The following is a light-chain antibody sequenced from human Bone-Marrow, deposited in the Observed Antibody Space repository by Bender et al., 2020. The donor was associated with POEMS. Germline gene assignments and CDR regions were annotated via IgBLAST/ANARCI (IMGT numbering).Light chain of an antibody. Sequence: QSALTQPASVSGSPGQAITISCVGSQSDVGSRDLVAWFRQYPGKAPKLLISDVSVRPSGVPDRFSGSKSGNTASLTISGLRAEDEADYYCCSYAGSYTSHVVFGGGTRLAVL. CDR3: CSYAGSYTSHVV. CDR2: DVS. CDR1: QSDVGSRDL. J-gene: IGLJ2*01. V-gene: IGLV2-11*01.